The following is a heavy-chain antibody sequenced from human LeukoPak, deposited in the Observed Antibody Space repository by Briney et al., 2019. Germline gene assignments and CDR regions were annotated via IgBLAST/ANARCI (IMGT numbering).Heavy chain of an antibody. CDR3: ARGEWYRESYYFDY. CDR2: ISSSSSYI. J-gene: IGHJ4*02. D-gene: IGHD3-3*01. Sequence: GGSLRLSCAASGFTFSSYSMNWVRQAPGKGLEWVSSISSSSSYIYYADSVKGRFTISRDNAKNSLYLQMNSLRAEDTAVYCCARGEWYRESYYFDYWGQGTLVTVSS. CDR1: GFTFSSYS. V-gene: IGHV3-21*01.